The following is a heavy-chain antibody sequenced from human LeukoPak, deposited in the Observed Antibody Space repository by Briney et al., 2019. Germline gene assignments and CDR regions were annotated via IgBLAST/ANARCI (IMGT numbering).Heavy chain of an antibody. J-gene: IGHJ5*02. CDR2: IWYDGNYQ. CDR3: ARDVVRGLNWFDP. Sequence: GGSLRLSCAASGFTFSSYGMHWVRQAPGKGLEWVAVIWYDGNYQYYADSVKGRFTISRGNSKSTLYLEMNSLRVEDTAVYYCARDVVRGLNWFDPWGQGVLVTVSS. V-gene: IGHV3-33*01. CDR1: GFTFSSYG. D-gene: IGHD3-10*01.